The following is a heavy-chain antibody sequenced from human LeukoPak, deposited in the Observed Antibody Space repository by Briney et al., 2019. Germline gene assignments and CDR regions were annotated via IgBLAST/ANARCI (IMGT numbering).Heavy chain of an antibody. D-gene: IGHD4-17*01. V-gene: IGHV3-9*01. J-gene: IGHJ4*02. CDR3: AKDHDLYGDYFDY. Sequence: GRSLRLPCAASGFTFDDYAMHWVRQAPGKGLEWVSGISWNSGSIGYADSVKGRFTISRDNAKNSLYLQMNSLRAEDTALYYCAKDHDLYGDYFDYWGQGTLVTVSS. CDR1: GFTFDDYA. CDR2: ISWNSGSI.